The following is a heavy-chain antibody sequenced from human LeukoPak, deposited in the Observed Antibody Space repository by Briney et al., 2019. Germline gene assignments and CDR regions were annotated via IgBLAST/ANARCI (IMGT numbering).Heavy chain of an antibody. CDR1: GFTFSSYA. Sequence: PGGSLRLSCAASGFTFSSYAMSWVRQAPGKGLEWVSAISGSGGSTYYADSVKGRFTISRDNSKNTLYLQMNSLRAEDTAVYYCAKDQDIVVVPAAITPLDYWGQGTLVTVSS. CDR2: ISGSGGST. V-gene: IGHV3-23*01. CDR3: AKDQDIVVVPAAITPLDY. J-gene: IGHJ4*02. D-gene: IGHD2-2*01.